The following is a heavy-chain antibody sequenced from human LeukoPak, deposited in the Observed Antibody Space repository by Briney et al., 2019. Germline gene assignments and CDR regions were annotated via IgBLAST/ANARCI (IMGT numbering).Heavy chain of an antibody. J-gene: IGHJ6*02. V-gene: IGHV3-30*03. D-gene: IGHD3-16*01. CDR1: GFTFSSYG. Sequence: GGSLRLSCAASGFTFSSYGMHWVRQAPGKGLEWVAVISYDGSNKYYADSVKGRFTISRDNSKNTLYLQMNSLRAEDTAVYYCAMNRRRGTYYYGIDVWGQGTTVTVSS. CDR3: AMNRRRGTYYYGIDV. CDR2: ISYDGSNK.